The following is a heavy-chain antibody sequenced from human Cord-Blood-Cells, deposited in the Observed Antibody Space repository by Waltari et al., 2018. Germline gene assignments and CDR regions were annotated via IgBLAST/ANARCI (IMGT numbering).Heavy chain of an antibody. V-gene: IGHV3-30-3*01. CDR1: GFTFSSYA. D-gene: IGHD1-26*01. Sequence: QVQLVESGGGVVQPGRSLRLSCAASGFTFSSYAMHWVRQAPGKGLEWVAVISYDGSNKYYADSVKSRFTISRDNSKNTLYLQMNSLRAEDTAVYYCSGELLNWFDPWGQGTLVTVSS. J-gene: IGHJ5*02. CDR2: ISYDGSNK. CDR3: SGELLNWFDP.